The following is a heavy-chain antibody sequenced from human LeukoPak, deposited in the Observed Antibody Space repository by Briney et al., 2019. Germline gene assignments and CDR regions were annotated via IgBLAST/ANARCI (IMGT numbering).Heavy chain of an antibody. D-gene: IGHD3-22*01. CDR2: ISRSGSTI. CDR1: GFTFSSYS. CDR3: ASFGSSGYYHFDY. J-gene: IGHJ4*02. V-gene: IGHV3-48*04. Sequence: GGSLRLSCAASGFTFSSYSMNWVRQAPGKGLEWVSYISRSGSTIYYADSVKGRFTISRDNAKNSLYLQMNSLRAEDTAVYYCASFGSSGYYHFDYWGQGTLVTVSS.